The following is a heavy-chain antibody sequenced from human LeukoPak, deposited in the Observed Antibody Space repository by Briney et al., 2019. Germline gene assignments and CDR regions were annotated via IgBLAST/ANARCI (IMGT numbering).Heavy chain of an antibody. CDR1: GYTFTGYY. J-gene: IGHJ4*02. CDR3: ASGDAPGEMANFDY. V-gene: IGHV1-2*02. Sequence: RASVKVSCKASGYTFTGYYMHWVRQAPGQGLEWMGWINPNSGGTNYAQKFQGRVTVTRDTSTRTVYMELSSLTSEDTAVYYCASGDAPGEMANFDYWGQGTLVTVSS. CDR2: INPNSGGT. D-gene: IGHD5-24*01.